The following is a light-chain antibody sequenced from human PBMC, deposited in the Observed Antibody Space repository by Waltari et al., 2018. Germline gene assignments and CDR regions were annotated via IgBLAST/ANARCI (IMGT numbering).Light chain of an antibody. CDR2: WAS. J-gene: IGKJ1*01. Sequence: DIVMTQSPDSLAVSLGERATINCKSSQSVLYSSNNNNYLAWYQQKPGQSPKLLIYWASTRESGVPDRFSGSGSGTDFTLTISGLQAEDVAIYYCLQYYSTPPGTFGQGTKVEIK. CDR3: LQYYSTPPGT. V-gene: IGKV4-1*01. CDR1: QSVLYSSNNNNY.